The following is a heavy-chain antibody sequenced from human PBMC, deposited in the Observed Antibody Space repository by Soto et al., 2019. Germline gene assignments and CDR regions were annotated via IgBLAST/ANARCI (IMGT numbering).Heavy chain of an antibody. D-gene: IGHD2-21*02. CDR3: ARVATAMTYDF. J-gene: IGHJ4*02. CDR2: ISNDGRRK. Sequence: PGGSLRLSCAASGFSLSTNTMHWVRQVPGKGLEWVASISNDGRRKYYADFVKGRFTISRDTANNILYLEMNSLRAEDTSLYYCARVATAMTYDFWGQRTQVTVSS. V-gene: IGHV3-30*04. CDR1: GFSLSTNT.